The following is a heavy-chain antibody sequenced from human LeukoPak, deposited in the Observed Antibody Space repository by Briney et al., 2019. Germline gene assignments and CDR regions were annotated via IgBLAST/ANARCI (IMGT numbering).Heavy chain of an antibody. D-gene: IGHD3-10*01. CDR3: ARGSKRGHYYGSGSYYFHWFDP. CDR2: INHSGST. Sequence: SETLSLTCAVYGGSFSGYYWSWIRHPPGKGLEWIGEINHSGSTNYNPSLKSRVTISVDTSKNQFSLKLSSVTAADTAVYYCARGSKRGHYYGSGSYYFHWFDPWGQGTLVTVSS. J-gene: IGHJ5*02. V-gene: IGHV4-34*01. CDR1: GGSFSGYY.